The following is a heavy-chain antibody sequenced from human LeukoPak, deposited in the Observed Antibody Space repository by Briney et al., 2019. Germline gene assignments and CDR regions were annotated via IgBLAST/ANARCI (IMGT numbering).Heavy chain of an antibody. CDR2: IYSGGST. J-gene: IGHJ4*02. CDR1: GFTVSSNY. CDR3: ARDGGGALRFFGLGY. Sequence: GGSLRLSCAASGFTVSSNYMSWVRQAPGKGLEWVSVIYSGGSTYYADSVKGRFTISRDNSKNTLYLQMNSLRAEDTAVYYCARDGGGALRFFGLGYWGQGTLVTVSS. D-gene: IGHD3-3*01. V-gene: IGHV3-53*01.